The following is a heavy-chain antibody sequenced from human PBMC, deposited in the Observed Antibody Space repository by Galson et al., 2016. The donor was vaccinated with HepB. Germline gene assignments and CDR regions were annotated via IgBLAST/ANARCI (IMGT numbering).Heavy chain of an antibody. CDR3: ARRRGSGSHDY. V-gene: IGHV3-7*05. Sequence: SLRLSCAASGFIVSSNDMSWVRQAPGKGLEWVANIKQYGSEEYYVDSVKGRFTISRDNAKNSLYLQMNSLRAEDTAVYYCARRRGSGSHDYWGQGTLFTVSS. D-gene: IGHD3-10*01. CDR1: GFIVSSND. CDR2: IKQYGSEE. J-gene: IGHJ4*02.